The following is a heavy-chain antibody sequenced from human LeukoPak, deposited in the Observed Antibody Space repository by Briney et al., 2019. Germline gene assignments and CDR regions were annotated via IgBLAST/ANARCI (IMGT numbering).Heavy chain of an antibody. V-gene: IGHV4-61*02. CDR2: IYTSGST. CDR1: GGSISSGSYY. Sequence: KPSETLSLTCTVSGGSISSGSYYWSWIRQPAGKGLGWIGRIYTSGSTNYNPSLKSRVTISVDTSKNQFSLKLSSVTAADTAVYYCARERRAVAGARSWFDPWGQGTLVTVSS. J-gene: IGHJ5*02. CDR3: ARERRAVAGARSWFDP. D-gene: IGHD6-19*01.